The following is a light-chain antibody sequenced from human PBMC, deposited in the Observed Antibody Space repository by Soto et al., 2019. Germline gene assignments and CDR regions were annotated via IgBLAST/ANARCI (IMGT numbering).Light chain of an antibody. CDR3: QQFSSYPLT. J-gene: IGKJ4*01. CDR1: QTVRNSY. V-gene: IGKV3-20*01. Sequence: EFVLTQSPGTLSLSPGERATLSCRASQTVRNSYLAWYQQKPGEAPRLLMYDASSRATGIQDRFSGGGSGTDFTLTISRLEPEDFAVYYCQQFSSYPLTFGGGTKVEIK. CDR2: DAS.